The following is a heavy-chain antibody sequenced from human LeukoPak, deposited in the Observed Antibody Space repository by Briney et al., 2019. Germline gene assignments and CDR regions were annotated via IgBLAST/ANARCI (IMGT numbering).Heavy chain of an antibody. CDR1: GFTFSSYA. D-gene: IGHD2-21*02. V-gene: IGHV3-23*01. Sequence: GGSLRLSCAASGFTFSSYAMSWVRQTPGKGLEWVSTISGSGGGAYYADSVKGRFTISRDNSKNTLYLQMNSLRPEDTAVYYCAKSDCGGDCHLLDYWGQGTLVTVSS. CDR2: ISGSGGGA. CDR3: AKSDCGGDCHLLDY. J-gene: IGHJ4*02.